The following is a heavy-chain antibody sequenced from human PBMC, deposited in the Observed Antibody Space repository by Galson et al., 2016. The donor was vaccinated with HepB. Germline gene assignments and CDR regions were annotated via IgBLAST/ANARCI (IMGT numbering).Heavy chain of an antibody. Sequence: SVKVSCKASGYTFINYYIHWVRQAPGQGLEWMGIINPLSGGTDYAQRFQGRVTMTRDTSTSTVSMELSSLRSEDTAVYYGARAIMTPSDNWFDPWGQGPLVTVSS. CDR1: GYTFINYY. D-gene: IGHD2-8*01. CDR2: INPLSGGT. CDR3: ARAIMTPSDNWFDP. J-gene: IGHJ5*02. V-gene: IGHV1-46*01.